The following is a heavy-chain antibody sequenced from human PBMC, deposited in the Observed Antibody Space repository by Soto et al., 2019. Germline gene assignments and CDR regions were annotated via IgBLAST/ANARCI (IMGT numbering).Heavy chain of an antibody. CDR2: ICYDGSNK. V-gene: IGHV3-33*01. CDR1: GFTFSSYG. CDR3: ARDYSMILVVPRY. Sequence: QPRGSLKLSCAASGFTFSSYGMHWVRQAPGKGLEWVAVICYDGSNKYYADSVKGRFTISRDNSNNTLYLQMNSLRAEDTAVYYCARDYSMILVVPRYSGQGTLVTVSS. J-gene: IGHJ4*02. D-gene: IGHD3-22*01.